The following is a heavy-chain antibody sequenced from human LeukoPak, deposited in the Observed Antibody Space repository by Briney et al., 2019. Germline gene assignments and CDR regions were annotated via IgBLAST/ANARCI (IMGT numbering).Heavy chain of an antibody. D-gene: IGHD3-10*01. J-gene: IGHJ4*02. CDR1: GYTFTSYY. CDR2: INPSGGST. Sequence: GASVKVSCKASGYTFTSYYMHWVRQAPGQGPEWMGIINPSGGSTSYAQKFQGRVTMTRDTSTSTVYMELSSLRSEDTAVYYCARDSPSGGFDYWGQGTLVTVSS. CDR3: ARDSPSGGFDY. V-gene: IGHV1-46*01.